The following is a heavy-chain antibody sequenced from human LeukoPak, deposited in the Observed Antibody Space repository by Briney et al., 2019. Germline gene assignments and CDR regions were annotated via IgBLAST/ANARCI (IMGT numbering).Heavy chain of an antibody. CDR3: ARRGLLTYYYGSGSYYGFDY. J-gene: IGHJ4*02. CDR1: GGSSSSSSYY. Sequence: SETLSLTCTVSGGSSSSSSYYWGWVRQPPGKGLEWIGEINHSGSTNYNPSLKSRVTISVDTSKNQFSLKLSSVTAADTAVYYCARRGLLTYYYGSGSYYGFDYWGQGTLVTVSS. CDR2: INHSGST. D-gene: IGHD3-10*01. V-gene: IGHV4-39*07.